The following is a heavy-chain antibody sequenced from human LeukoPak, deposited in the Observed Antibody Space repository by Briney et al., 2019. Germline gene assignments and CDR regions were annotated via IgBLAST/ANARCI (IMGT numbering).Heavy chain of an antibody. CDR1: GGSISSTSSY. Sequence: PSETLSLTCTVSGGSISSTSSYWSWIRQPPGKGLEWIGSVYYTGTTYYSPSLKSRLTISVDTSKYQFSLKVSSVTAADTAIYYCARRDNYGSNPVLDYWGQGTLVTVSS. D-gene: IGHD4-23*01. V-gene: IGHV4-39*01. J-gene: IGHJ4*02. CDR2: VYYTGTT. CDR3: ARRDNYGSNPVLDY.